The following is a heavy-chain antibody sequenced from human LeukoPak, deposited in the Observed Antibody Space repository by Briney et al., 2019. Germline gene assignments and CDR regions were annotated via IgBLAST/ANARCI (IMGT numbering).Heavy chain of an antibody. Sequence: GGSLRLSCAASGFTFSSYAMTWVRQAPGKGLEWVSTISGSDGSTNYADSVKGRFTISRDNAKNSLYLQMNSLRAEDTAVYYCARDLFPPSLGGHTDYWGQGTLVTVSS. D-gene: IGHD4-23*01. CDR2: ISGSDGST. CDR1: GFTFSSYA. V-gene: IGHV3-23*01. J-gene: IGHJ4*02. CDR3: ARDLFPPSLGGHTDY.